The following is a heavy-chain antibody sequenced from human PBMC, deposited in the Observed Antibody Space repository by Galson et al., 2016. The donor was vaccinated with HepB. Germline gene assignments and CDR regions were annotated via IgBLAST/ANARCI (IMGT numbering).Heavy chain of an antibody. J-gene: IGHJ4*02. Sequence: TLSLTCTVSGASIRSSSSYYWSWIRQRPGKGLEWIGYIHHSGSTYYNPSLASRVTISVDTSKNQFSLKLNSVTAADTGVYYCARDPARYSNGFDYWGQGSLVTVSS. CDR1: GASIRSSSSYY. CDR2: IHHSGST. CDR3: ARDPARYSNGFDY. V-gene: IGHV4-31*03. D-gene: IGHD5-18*01.